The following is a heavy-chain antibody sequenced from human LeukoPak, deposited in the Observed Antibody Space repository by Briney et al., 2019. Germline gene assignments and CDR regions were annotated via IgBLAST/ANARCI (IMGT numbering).Heavy chain of an antibody. CDR2: IYTSGST. J-gene: IGHJ4*02. Sequence: SQTLSLTCTVSGGSISSGSYYWNWIRQPAGKGLEWIGRIYTSGSTNYNPSLKSRVTISVDTSKNQFSLKLSSVTAADTAVYYCARDSSGWYGEDYWGQGTLVTVSS. CDR3: ARDSSGWYGEDY. CDR1: GGSISSGSYY. D-gene: IGHD6-19*01. V-gene: IGHV4-61*02.